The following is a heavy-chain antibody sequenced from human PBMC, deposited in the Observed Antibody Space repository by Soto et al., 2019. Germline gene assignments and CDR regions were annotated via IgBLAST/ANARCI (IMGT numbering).Heavy chain of an antibody. CDR3: ARAVYNWTRWAMDV. D-gene: IGHD1-20*01. CDR1: GYTFTGYY. J-gene: IGHJ6*03. CDR2: INPNSGGT. Sequence: ASVKVSCKASGYTFTGYYMHWVRQAPGQGLEWMGWINPNSGGTNYAQKFQGWVTMTRDTSISTAYMELSRLRSDDTAVYYCARAVYNWTRWAMDVWGKETTVTVSS. V-gene: IGHV1-2*04.